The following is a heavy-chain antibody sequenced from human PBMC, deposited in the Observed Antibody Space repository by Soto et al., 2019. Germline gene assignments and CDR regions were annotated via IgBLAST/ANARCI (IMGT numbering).Heavy chain of an antibody. V-gene: IGHV4-59*01. J-gene: IGHJ5*02. Sequence: QVQLQESGPGLVKPSETLSLTCTVSGGSISSYYWSWIRQPPGKGLEWIGYIYYSGSTNYNPSLKSRVTISVDTSKNQFYLKRSSVTAADTAVYYCARYGTQVVTATNWFEPWGQGTLVTVSS. CDR1: GGSISSYY. CDR2: IYYSGST. D-gene: IGHD2-21*02. CDR3: ARYGTQVVTATNWFEP.